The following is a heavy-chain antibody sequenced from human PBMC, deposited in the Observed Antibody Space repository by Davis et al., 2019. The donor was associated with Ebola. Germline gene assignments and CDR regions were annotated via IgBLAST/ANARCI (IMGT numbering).Heavy chain of an antibody. Sequence: PGGSLRLSCAASGFTFSSYSMNWVRQAPGKGLEWVSSISSSSSYIYYADSVKGRFTISRDNAKNSLYLQMNSLRDEDTAVYYCARVAGGYYDSSGYYIDYWGQGTLVTVSS. V-gene: IGHV3-21*01. J-gene: IGHJ4*02. CDR1: GFTFSSYS. D-gene: IGHD3-22*01. CDR2: ISSSSSYI. CDR3: ARVAGGYYDSSGYYIDY.